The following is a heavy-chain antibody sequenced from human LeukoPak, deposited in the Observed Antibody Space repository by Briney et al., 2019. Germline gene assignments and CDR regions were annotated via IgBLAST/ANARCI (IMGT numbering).Heavy chain of an antibody. J-gene: IGHJ3*02. Sequence: GESLKISCKGSGYSFTSYWIGWVRQMPGKGLEWMGIIYPGSDTRYSPSFQGQVTFSADKSSNIAYLQWSSLRASDTAMYYCARLEDGFDIWGQGTMVTVSS. CDR3: ARLEDGFDI. CDR2: IYPGSDT. V-gene: IGHV5-51*01. CDR1: GYSFTSYW.